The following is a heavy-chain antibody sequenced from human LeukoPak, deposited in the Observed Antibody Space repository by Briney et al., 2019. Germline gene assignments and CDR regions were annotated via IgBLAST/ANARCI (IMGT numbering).Heavy chain of an antibody. Sequence: GGSLRLSCAASGFTFSSYGMHWVRQASGKGLEWVAVIWYDGSNKYYADSVKGRFTISRDNSKNTLYLQMNSLRAEDTAVYYCARDDIAVAGNDAFDIWGQGTMVTVSS. CDR1: GFTFSSYG. CDR2: IWYDGSNK. CDR3: ARDDIAVAGNDAFDI. J-gene: IGHJ3*02. D-gene: IGHD6-19*01. V-gene: IGHV3-33*01.